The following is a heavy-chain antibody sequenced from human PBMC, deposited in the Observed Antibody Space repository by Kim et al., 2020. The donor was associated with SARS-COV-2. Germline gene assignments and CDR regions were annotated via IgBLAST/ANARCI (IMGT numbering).Heavy chain of an antibody. CDR3: ARDLIMYGMDV. CDR2: RT. V-gene: IGHV3-53*01. J-gene: IGHJ6*02. D-gene: IGHD3-16*01. Sequence: RTNDTNPAKGRFTISRDNSKNTLYPQMNSLRAEDTAVYYCARDLIMYGMDVWGQGTTVTVSS.